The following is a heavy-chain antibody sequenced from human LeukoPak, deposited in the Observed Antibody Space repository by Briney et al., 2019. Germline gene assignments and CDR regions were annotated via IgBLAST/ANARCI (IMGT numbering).Heavy chain of an antibody. CDR2: FDPEDGET. CDR1: GYTLTELS. J-gene: IGHJ4*02. Sequence: EASVEVSCKVSGYTLTELSMHWVRQAPGKGLEWMGGFDPEDGETIYAQKFQGRVTMTEDTSTDTAYMELSSLRSEDTAVYYCATAYGSLVTGYHLSSSFDYWGQGTLVTVSS. D-gene: IGHD3-9*01. V-gene: IGHV1-24*01. CDR3: ATAYGSLVTGYHLSSSFDY.